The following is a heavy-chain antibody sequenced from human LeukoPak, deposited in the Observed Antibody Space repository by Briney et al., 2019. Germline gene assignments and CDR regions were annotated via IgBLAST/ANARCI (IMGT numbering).Heavy chain of an antibody. Sequence: ASVKVSCKASGYTFTSYEINWVRQATGQGLEWMGWMNPNSGNTGYAQKFQGRVTMTRNTSISTAYMELSSLRSEDTAVYYCARVAAAGTYYYYYMDVWGKGTTVTVSS. CDR2: MNPNSGNT. J-gene: IGHJ6*03. CDR3: ARVAAAGTYYYYYMDV. V-gene: IGHV1-8*01. CDR1: GYTFTSYE. D-gene: IGHD6-13*01.